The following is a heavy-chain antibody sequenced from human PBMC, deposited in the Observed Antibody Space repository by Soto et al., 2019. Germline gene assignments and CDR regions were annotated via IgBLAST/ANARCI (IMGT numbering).Heavy chain of an antibody. V-gene: IGHV1-46*03. Sequence: ASVKVSCKAXXXXXXSYYMXXXXXXXGQGLEWMGITNPSGGSTSYAQKFQGRVTMTRDTSTSTVYMELSSLRSEDTAVYYCARDGPSALRLTARYWGQGTLVT. CDR1: XXXXXSYY. CDR3: ARDGPSALRLTARY. CDR2: TNPSGGST. D-gene: IGHD3-9*01. J-gene: IGHJ4*02.